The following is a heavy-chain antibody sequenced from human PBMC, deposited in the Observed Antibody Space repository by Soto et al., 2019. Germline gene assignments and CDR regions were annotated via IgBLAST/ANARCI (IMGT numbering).Heavy chain of an antibody. J-gene: IGHJ4*02. CDR3: ARGRASGSYYLLDY. CDR1: GDTFTTYD. D-gene: IGHD3-10*01. Sequence: ASVKVSCKASGDTFTTYDINWVRQATGHGLEWMGWINPNSGNIGYAQRFQGRVTMTRDTAIRTAYMEVSSLRFDDTAVYYCARGRASGSYYLLDYWGQGTLVTVSS. CDR2: INPNSGNI. V-gene: IGHV1-8*01.